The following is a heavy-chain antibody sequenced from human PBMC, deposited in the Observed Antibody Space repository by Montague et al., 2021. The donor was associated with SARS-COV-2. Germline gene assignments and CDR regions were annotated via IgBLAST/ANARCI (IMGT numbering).Heavy chain of an antibody. J-gene: IGHJ4*02. CDR3: ARGIPPAY. CDR1: GFTFSDFY. D-gene: IGHD1-14*01. CDR2: ISSTTIYT. V-gene: IGHV3-11*05. Sequence: SLRLSCATSGFTFSDFYMSWVRQAPGKGLECVSYISSTTIYTNYADSVKGRFTISRDNAKNSLYLQMNSLRAEDTAVYYCARGIPPAYWGQGTLVTASS.